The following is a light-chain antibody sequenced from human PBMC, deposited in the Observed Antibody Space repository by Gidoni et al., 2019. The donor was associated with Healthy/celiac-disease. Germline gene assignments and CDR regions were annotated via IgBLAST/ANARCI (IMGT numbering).Light chain of an antibody. V-gene: IGKV3-15*01. CDR3: QQYNNWPPWT. CDR1: QSVSSN. J-gene: IGKJ1*01. Sequence: SQSVSSNLAWYQQKPGQAPRLLIYGASTRATGISARFSGSGSGTEFTLTISSLQSEDFAVYYCQQYNNWPPWTFGQGTKVEIK. CDR2: GAS.